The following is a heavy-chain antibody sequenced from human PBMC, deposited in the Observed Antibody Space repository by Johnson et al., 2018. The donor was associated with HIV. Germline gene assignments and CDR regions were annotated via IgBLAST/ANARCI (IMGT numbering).Heavy chain of an antibody. J-gene: IGHJ3*02. V-gene: IGHV3-11*06. Sequence: QVQLVESGGGLVQPGGSLRLSCAASGFTFSDYYMSWIRQAPGKGLEWVSYISSSGSTNYADSVKGRFSISRDNFKNTVYLQMNSLSVEDTALYYFARGDSSSPAAAFDIWGHGTMVTVSS. CDR3: ARGDSSSPAAAFDI. CDR2: ISSSGST. CDR1: GFTFSDYY. D-gene: IGHD6-6*01.